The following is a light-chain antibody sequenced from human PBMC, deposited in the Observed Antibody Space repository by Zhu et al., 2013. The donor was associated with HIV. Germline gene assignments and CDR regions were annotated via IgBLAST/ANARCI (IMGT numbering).Light chain of an antibody. CDR1: QDIRNW. CDR2: STS. Sequence: DIQMTQSPSSVSASVGDRVTISCRASQDIRNWLAWYQQKPGKAPKLLIFSTSALQNGVPSRFSGSGSGTDFNLTISSLHPEDAATYYCQNYDTDPVTFGPGTRLEIK. V-gene: IGKV1-12*01. CDR3: QNYDTDPVT. J-gene: IGKJ5*01.